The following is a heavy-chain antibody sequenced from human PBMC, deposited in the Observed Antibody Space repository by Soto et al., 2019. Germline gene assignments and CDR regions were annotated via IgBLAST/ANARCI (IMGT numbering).Heavy chain of an antibody. Sequence: QVQLVQSGAEVKKPGSSVKVSYKASGGTFSSYAISWVRQAPGQGLEWMGGIIPIFGTANYAQKFQGRVTITADKSTSTAYMELSSLRSEDTAVYYCASQYAMNRFLEFDYWGQGTLVTVSS. J-gene: IGHJ4*02. D-gene: IGHD3-3*01. V-gene: IGHV1-69*06. CDR3: ASQYAMNRFLEFDY. CDR2: IIPIFGTA. CDR1: GGTFSSYA.